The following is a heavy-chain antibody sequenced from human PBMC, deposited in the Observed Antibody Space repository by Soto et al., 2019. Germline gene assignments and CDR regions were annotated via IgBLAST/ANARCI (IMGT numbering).Heavy chain of an antibody. J-gene: IGHJ5*02. CDR2: IYTSGST. CDR1: GGSISSYY. Sequence: PSETLSLTCTVSGGSISSYYWSWIRQPAGKGLEWIGRIYTSGSTNYNPSLKSRVTMSVDTSKNQFSLKLSSVTAADTAVYYCAGARIAVAGGGMDWFDPWGQGTLVTVS. CDR3: AGARIAVAGGGMDWFDP. V-gene: IGHV4-4*07. D-gene: IGHD6-19*01.